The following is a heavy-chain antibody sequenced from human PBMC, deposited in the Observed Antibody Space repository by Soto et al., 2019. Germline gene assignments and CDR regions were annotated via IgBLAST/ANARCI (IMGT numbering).Heavy chain of an antibody. Sequence: PGGSLRLSCAASGFAFSSYWMNWVRQAPGKGLVWVSRINPDGSGTSYADSVKGRFAITRDSAENTIYLQMNSLRAEDTAVYYCARAKYSYDYSGYPSYYFDFWGQGTLVTVSS. V-gene: IGHV3-74*01. J-gene: IGHJ4*02. CDR3: ARAKYSYDYSGYPSYYFDF. D-gene: IGHD3-22*01. CDR2: INPDGSGT. CDR1: GFAFSSYW.